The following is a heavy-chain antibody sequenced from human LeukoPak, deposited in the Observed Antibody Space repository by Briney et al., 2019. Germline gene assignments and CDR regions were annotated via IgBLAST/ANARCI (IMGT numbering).Heavy chain of an antibody. D-gene: IGHD6-13*01. CDR1: GGSISSSSYY. Sequence: SETLSLTCTVSGGSISSSSYYWGWIRQPPGKGLGWSGGIYYSGSTYYNPSLKSRVTISVDTSKNPFSRKLSSVTAADTAVYYCARIDSSSWYGYFDSWGRGTLVTVSS. CDR3: ARIDSSSWYGYFDS. CDR2: IYYSGST. J-gene: IGHJ4*02. V-gene: IGHV4-39*01.